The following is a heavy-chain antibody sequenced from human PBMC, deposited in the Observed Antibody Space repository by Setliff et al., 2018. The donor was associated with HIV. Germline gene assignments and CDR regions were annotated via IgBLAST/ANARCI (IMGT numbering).Heavy chain of an antibody. J-gene: IGHJ3*02. D-gene: IGHD1-1*01. Sequence: SETLSLTCSVAGDSLSSGTYYWGWIRQPPGKGLEWIGSVSYSRSTLYNPSLKSRVTISLDTSKNQFSLKLGSVTAADTAVYYCARNGPFPTDAFDIWGQGTKVTVSS. CDR1: GDSLSSGTYY. CDR3: ARNGPFPTDAFDI. V-gene: IGHV4-39*07. CDR2: VSYSRST.